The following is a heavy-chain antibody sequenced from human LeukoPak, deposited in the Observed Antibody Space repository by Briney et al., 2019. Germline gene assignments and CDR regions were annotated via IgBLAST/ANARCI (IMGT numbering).Heavy chain of an antibody. Sequence: PSETLSLTCAVYGGSFSGYYWSWIRQPPGKGLEWIGEINHSGSTNYNPSLKSRVTISVDTSKNQFSLKLSSVTAADTAVCYCARRYGYNSPWGQGTLVTVSS. J-gene: IGHJ5*02. CDR3: ARRYGYNSP. CDR1: GGSFSGYY. D-gene: IGHD5-24*01. CDR2: INHSGST. V-gene: IGHV4-34*01.